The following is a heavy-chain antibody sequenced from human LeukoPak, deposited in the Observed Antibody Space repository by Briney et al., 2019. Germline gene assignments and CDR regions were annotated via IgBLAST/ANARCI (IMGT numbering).Heavy chain of an antibody. J-gene: IGHJ1*01. CDR2: INPNSGGT. CDR1: GYTFTSYG. Sequence: ASVKVSCKASGYTFTSYGISWVRQAPGQGLEWMGWINPNSGGTNYAQKFQGRVTMTRDTSISTAYMELSRLRSDDTAVYYCARFFRGAYVFQHWGQGTLVTVSS. V-gene: IGHV1-2*02. CDR3: ARFFRGAYVFQH. D-gene: IGHD3-10*01.